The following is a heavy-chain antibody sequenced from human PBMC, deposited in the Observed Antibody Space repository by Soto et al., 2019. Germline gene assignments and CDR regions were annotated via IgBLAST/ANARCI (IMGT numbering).Heavy chain of an antibody. Sequence: PSETLSLTCTVSGGSISSGGYYWSWIRQHPGKGLEWIGYIYYSGSTYYNPSLKSRVTISVDTSKNQFSLKLSSVTAADTAVYYCARLIVATGTYYFDYWGQGTLVTVS. CDR2: IYYSGST. CDR1: GGSISSGGYY. J-gene: IGHJ4*02. V-gene: IGHV4-31*03. CDR3: ARLIVATGTYYFDY. D-gene: IGHD5-12*01.